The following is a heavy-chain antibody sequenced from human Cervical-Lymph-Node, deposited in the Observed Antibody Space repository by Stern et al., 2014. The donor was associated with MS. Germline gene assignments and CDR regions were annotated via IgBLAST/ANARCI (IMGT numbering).Heavy chain of an antibody. V-gene: IGHV3-48*02. CDR3: ARGRYNLGWFNLDY. CDR1: GFTFRDYA. Sequence: EMQLVESGGGSVQPGGSLRLSCAASGFTFRDYAMNWVRQPPGKGLEWVSYIAPSSDTMYYADSVKGRFTISRDNAKNSLYLQMNSLRDEDSAVYYCARGRYNLGWFNLDYWGQGTLVTVSS. D-gene: IGHD6-19*01. J-gene: IGHJ4*02. CDR2: IAPSSDTM.